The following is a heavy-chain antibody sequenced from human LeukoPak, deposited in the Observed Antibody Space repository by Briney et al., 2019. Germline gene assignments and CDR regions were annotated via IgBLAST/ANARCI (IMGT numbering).Heavy chain of an antibody. J-gene: IGHJ3*02. CDR1: GYTFTGYY. CDR2: INPNSGGT. V-gene: IGHV1-2*02. Sequence: GASVKVSCKASGYTFTGYYMHWVRQAPGQGLEWMGWINPNSGGTNYAQKLQGRVTMTTDTSTSTAYMELRSLRSDDTAVYYCASPNYYYDSSGYADAFDIWGQGTMVTVSS. CDR3: ASPNYYYDSSGYADAFDI. D-gene: IGHD3-22*01.